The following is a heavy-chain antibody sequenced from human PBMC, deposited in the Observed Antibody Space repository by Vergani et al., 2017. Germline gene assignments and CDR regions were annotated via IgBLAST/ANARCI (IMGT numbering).Heavy chain of an antibody. Sequence: EVQLLESGGGLVQPGGSLRLSCAASGFTFSSYAMSWVRPAPGKGLEWVSALSGSGGRTYYADAVKGRFTISSDNSKNTLYLQMNSVRAEDTAVYYCASLLSSSWYLGLYYYYYYGMDVWGQGTTVTVSS. CDR3: ASLLSSSWYLGLYYYYYYGMDV. CDR1: GFTFSSYA. CDR2: LSGSGGRT. D-gene: IGHD6-13*01. V-gene: IGHV3-23*01. J-gene: IGHJ6*02.